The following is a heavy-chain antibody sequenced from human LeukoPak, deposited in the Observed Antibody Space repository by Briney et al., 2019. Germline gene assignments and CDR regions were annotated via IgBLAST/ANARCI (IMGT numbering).Heavy chain of an antibody. J-gene: IGHJ4*02. CDR3: ARYPGTTSYPFDY. CDR1: GYTFTGYY. Sequence: ASVKVSCKASGYTFTGYYMHWVRQAPGQGLEWMGWINPNSGGTNYAQRFQGRVTMTRDTSISTAYMELSRLRSDDTAVYYCARYPGTTSYPFDYSGQGTLVTVSS. V-gene: IGHV1-2*02. D-gene: IGHD1-1*01. CDR2: INPNSGGT.